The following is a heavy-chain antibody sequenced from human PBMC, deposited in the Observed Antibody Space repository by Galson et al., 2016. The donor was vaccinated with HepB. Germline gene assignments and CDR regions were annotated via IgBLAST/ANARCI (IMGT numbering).Heavy chain of an antibody. CDR3: ARDRGSSTPFDP. Sequence: SLRLSCAASGFTFSNYWMHWVRQAPGKGLVWVSRITSDGSSTTYAESVKGRFTISRDNAKNTPYLQMNSLRAEDTAVYYCARDRGSSTPFDPWGQGTLVTVSS. CDR2: ITSDGSST. D-gene: IGHD2-2*01. V-gene: IGHV3-74*01. CDR1: GFTFSNYW. J-gene: IGHJ5*02.